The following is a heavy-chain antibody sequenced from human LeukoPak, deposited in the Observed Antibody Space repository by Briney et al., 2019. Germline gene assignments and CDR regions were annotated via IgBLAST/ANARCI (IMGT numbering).Heavy chain of an antibody. V-gene: IGHV1-69*13. CDR1: GGTFSSYA. CDR3: ATRPTIFGVVIPWNYYCYYGMDV. Sequence: SVKVSCKASGGTFSSYAISWVRQAPGQGLEWMGGIIPIFGTANYAQKFQGRVTITADESTSTAYMELSSLRSEDTAVYYCATRPTIFGVVIPWNYYCYYGMDVWGQGTTVTVSS. D-gene: IGHD3-3*01. J-gene: IGHJ6*02. CDR2: IIPIFGTA.